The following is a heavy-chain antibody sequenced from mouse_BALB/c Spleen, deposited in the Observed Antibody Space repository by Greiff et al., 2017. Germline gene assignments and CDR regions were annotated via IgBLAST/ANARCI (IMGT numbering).Heavy chain of an antibody. V-gene: IGHV5-6-5*01. Sequence: EVHLVESGGGLVKPGGSLKLSCAASGFTFSSYAMSWVRQTPEKRLEWVASISSGGSTYYPDSVKGRFTISRDNARNILYLQMSSLRSEDTAMYYCARGRGGYDYWFAYWGQGTLVTVSA. D-gene: IGHD2-4*01. CDR1: GFTFSSYA. CDR3: ARGRGGYDYWFAY. CDR2: ISSGGST. J-gene: IGHJ3*01.